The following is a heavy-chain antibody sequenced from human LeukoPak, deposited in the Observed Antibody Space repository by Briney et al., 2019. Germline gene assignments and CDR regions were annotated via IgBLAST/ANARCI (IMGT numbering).Heavy chain of an antibody. CDR3: ARQFDSSGYSGWFDP. J-gene: IGHJ5*02. CDR2: IYPGDSDT. V-gene: IGHV5-51*01. Sequence: SGESLKISCKGSGYSFTSYWIGWVRQMPGKGLEWMGIIYPGDSDTRYSPSLQGQVTISADKSISTAYLQWSSLKASDTAMYYCARQFDSSGYSGWFDPWGQGTLVTVSS. D-gene: IGHD3-22*01. CDR1: GYSFTSYW.